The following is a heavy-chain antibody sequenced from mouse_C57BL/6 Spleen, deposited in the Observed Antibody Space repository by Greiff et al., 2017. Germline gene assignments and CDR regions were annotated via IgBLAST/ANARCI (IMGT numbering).Heavy chain of an antibody. CDR1: GYTFTSYW. CDR2: IDPSDSYT. V-gene: IGHV1-50*01. CDR3: ARRIYYGSSFYFDD. J-gene: IGHJ2*01. Sequence: QVQLQQPGAELVKPGASVKLSCKASGYTFTSYWMQWVKQRPGQGLEWIGEIDPSDSYTNYNQKLKGKATLSVDTSSSTAYMQLSSLTSEDSAVYYCARRIYYGSSFYFDDGGQGTTLTVSS. D-gene: IGHD1-1*01.